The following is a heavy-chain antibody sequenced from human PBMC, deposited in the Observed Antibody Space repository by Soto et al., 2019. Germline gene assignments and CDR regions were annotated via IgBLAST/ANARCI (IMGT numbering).Heavy chain of an antibody. V-gene: IGHV4-39*01. CDR2: VYYSGTT. Sequence: QLVLQESGPGLVKSSETLSLTCSVSGGSNSSSSYYWNWIRQSPGKGLEWIGSVYYSGTTYYNPSLKGRVTISVDTYNQFSLRLSSVTAADTAYYFCARRPMIGPVAENAFDIWGQGTRVTVSS. CDR3: ARRPMIGPVAENAFDI. CDR1: GGSNSSSSYY. D-gene: IGHD6-19*01. J-gene: IGHJ3*02.